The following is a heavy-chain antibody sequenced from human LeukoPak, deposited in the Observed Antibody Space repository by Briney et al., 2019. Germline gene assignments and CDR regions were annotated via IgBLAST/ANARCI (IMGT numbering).Heavy chain of an antibody. Sequence: PGGSLRLSCSASGFTFSSYAMHWVRQAPAKGLEYVSAISGNGGSTYHADSVKGRFTISRDNSKNTLYLQMSSLRAEDTAVYYCVKGGTIVLVPAAVDYWGQGTLVTVSS. CDR2: ISGNGGST. J-gene: IGHJ4*02. CDR3: VKGGTIVLVPAAVDY. V-gene: IGHV3-64D*06. CDR1: GFTFSSYA. D-gene: IGHD2-2*01.